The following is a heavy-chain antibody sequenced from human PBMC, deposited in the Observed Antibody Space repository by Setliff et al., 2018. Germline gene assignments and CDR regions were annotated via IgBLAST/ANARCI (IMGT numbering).Heavy chain of an antibody. CDR2: INANTGNP. CDR3: ARDLGMATGGWFDP. J-gene: IGHJ5*02. Sequence: GASVKVSCKASGYTFTSYAMNWVRQAPGQGLEWVRWINANTGNPTYAQGFTGRFVFSLDTSVSTAYLQISSLKAEDTAVYYCARDLGMATGGWFDPWGQGTLVTVSS. CDR1: GYTFTSYA. V-gene: IGHV7-4-1*02. D-gene: IGHD5-12*01.